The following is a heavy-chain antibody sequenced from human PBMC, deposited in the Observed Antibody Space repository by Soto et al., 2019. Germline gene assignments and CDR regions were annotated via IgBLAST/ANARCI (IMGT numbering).Heavy chain of an antibody. D-gene: IGHD3-3*01. CDR1: GYTFTSYG. J-gene: IGHJ6*02. CDR2: ISAYNGNT. V-gene: IGHV1-18*01. Sequence: QVQLVQSGAEVKKPGASVKVSCKASGYTFTSYGISWVRQAPGQGLEWMGWISAYNGNTNYAQKLQGRVTMTTDTTTSTAYRELRSLRSDDRAVYYCARDRYLTMEWLSSDYDYYGMDVWGRGTTVTVSS. CDR3: ARDRYLTMEWLSSDYDYYGMDV.